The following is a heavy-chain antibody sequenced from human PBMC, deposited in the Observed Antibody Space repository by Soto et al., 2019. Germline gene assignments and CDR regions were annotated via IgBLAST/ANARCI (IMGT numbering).Heavy chain of an antibody. CDR2: ISASTRNT. J-gene: IGHJ2*01. D-gene: IGHD2-15*01. CDR1: GYTFSDYA. V-gene: IGHV1-18*01. Sequence: QVQLVQSGGEVKKPGASVKVSCQASGYTFSDYAISWVRQAPGQGLEWMGWISASTRNTDQAQNFQGRVIMTLDTSTNKAYMELRSLRSDDTAVYYCVRCYCSVGSCYACLHFDLWGRGTLVTVSS. CDR3: VRCYCSVGSCYACLHFDL.